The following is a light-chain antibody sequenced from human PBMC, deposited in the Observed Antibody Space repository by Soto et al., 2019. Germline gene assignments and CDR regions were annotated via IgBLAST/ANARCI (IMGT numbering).Light chain of an antibody. CDR3: QQYNSYSIT. Sequence: DIQLTQSPSTLSASVGDRVTITCRASQDIRSQLAWYQQRPGKAPKFLIHGASSLQSGVPSRFSGSGSGTEFTLTISSLQPDDFATYYCQQYNSYSITFGQGTRLEIK. CDR2: GAS. V-gene: IGKV1-5*01. J-gene: IGKJ5*01. CDR1: QDIRSQ.